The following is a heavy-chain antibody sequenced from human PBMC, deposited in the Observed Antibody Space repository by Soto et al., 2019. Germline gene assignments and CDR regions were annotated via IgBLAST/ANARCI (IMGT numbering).Heavy chain of an antibody. Sequence: QVQLQESGPGLVKPSETLSLTCAVSGGPITTTTWWAWVRLPPGKGLEWIGELHPDGTTNYNPSLESRIAMSLEKSSIRFSLILTSVTAADAALYYGPTLPISYTWGVWGRGTTVTVSS. D-gene: IGHD3-16*01. V-gene: IGHV4-4*02. CDR3: PTLPISYTWGV. CDR2: LHPDGTT. CDR1: GGPITTTTW. J-gene: IGHJ6*02.